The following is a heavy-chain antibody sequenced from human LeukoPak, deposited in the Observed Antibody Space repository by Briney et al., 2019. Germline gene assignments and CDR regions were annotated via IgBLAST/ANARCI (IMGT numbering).Heavy chain of an antibody. CDR2: ISKSGDST. CDR1: GFSFSSYA. D-gene: IGHD1-26*01. J-gene: IGHJ4*02. V-gene: IGHV3-23*01. CDR3: AKGRIVGAPFDY. Sequence: GGSLRLSCAASGFSFSSYAMSWVRQAPGKGLEWVSAISKSGDSTFYADSVKGRFTISRDNSQNTLYVQMNSLRAEDTAVYYCAKGRIVGAPFDYWGQGTLVTVSS.